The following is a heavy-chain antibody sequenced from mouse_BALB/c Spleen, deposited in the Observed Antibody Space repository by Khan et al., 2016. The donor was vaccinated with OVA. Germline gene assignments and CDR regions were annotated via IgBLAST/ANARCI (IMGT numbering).Heavy chain of an antibody. CDR2: ISRGGSYT. CDR1: GFNFSSYG. J-gene: IGHJ4*01. V-gene: IGHV5-6*01. D-gene: IGHD2-9*01. Sequence: EVELVESGGDLVKPGGSLKLSCAASGFNFSSYGVSWVRQTPDKRLEWVATISRGGSYTYYADSVKGRFTISRDNAKNTLYQQMSSLKSEDTAMYYCARAYYGNDYYAMDNWGQGTSVTVSS. CDR3: ARAYYGNDYYAMDN.